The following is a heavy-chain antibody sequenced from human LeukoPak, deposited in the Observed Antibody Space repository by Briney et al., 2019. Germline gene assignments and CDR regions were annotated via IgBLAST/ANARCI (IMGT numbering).Heavy chain of an antibody. Sequence: SETLSLTCTVSGGSISSSIYYWGWIRQPPGKGLEWIGTIYYSGNTFYSPSLKSRVTISIDTSKNQFSLKLSSVTAADTALYYCARHPSFAWFGPWGQGTLVTVSS. CDR2: IYYSGNT. CDR3: ARHPSFAWFGP. V-gene: IGHV4-39*01. CDR1: GGSISSSIYY. J-gene: IGHJ5*02.